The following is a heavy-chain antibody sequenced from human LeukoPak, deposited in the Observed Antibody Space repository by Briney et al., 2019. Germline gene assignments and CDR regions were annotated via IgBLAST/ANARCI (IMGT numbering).Heavy chain of an antibody. J-gene: IGHJ3*02. V-gene: IGHV4-59*01. Sequence: KSSETLSLTCTVSGVSISRYYWSWIRQPPGKGLEWIGYIYYSGSTNYNPSLKSRVTISVDTSKNQFSLKLSSVTAADTAVYYCARSDGYGLVGIWGQGTMVTVSS. CDR1: GVSISRYY. CDR2: IYYSGST. D-gene: IGHD3-10*01. CDR3: ARSDGYGLVGI.